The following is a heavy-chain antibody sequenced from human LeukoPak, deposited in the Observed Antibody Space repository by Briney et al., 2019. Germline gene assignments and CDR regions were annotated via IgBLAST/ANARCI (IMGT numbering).Heavy chain of an antibody. CDR2: ISGSGGST. J-gene: IGHJ5*02. CDR1: GFTFSSYA. V-gene: IGHV3-23*01. CDR3: AKDRVAVARRGFDP. D-gene: IGHD6-19*01. Sequence: GGSLRLSYPASGFTFSSYAMSWVRQAPGKGLEWVSSISGSGGSTYYPDSVKRRFTISRDNSKNTLYLQMNSLRAEDTAVYSCAKDRVAVARRGFDPWGQGTLVTVSS.